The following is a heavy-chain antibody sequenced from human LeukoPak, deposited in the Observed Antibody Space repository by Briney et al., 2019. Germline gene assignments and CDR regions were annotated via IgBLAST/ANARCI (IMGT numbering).Heavy chain of an antibody. CDR1: GFTFDDYT. J-gene: IGHJ6*02. D-gene: IGHD3-10*01. CDR3: AKDGRGFGDLRNYYGMDV. Sequence: GGSLRLSCAASGFTFDDYTMHWVRQAPGKGLEWVSLISWDGGSTYYADSVKGRFTISRDNSKNSLYLQMNSLRTEDTALYYCAKDGRGFGDLRNYYGMDVWGQGTTVTVSS. V-gene: IGHV3-43*01. CDR2: ISWDGGST.